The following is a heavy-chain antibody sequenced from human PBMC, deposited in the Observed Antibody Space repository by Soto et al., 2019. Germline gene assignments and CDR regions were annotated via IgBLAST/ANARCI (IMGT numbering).Heavy chain of an antibody. V-gene: IGHV1-18*04. CDR2: ISAYNGNT. CDR1: GYTFTSYG. D-gene: IGHD3-10*01. CDR3: ARDKMVRVVIDFDY. J-gene: IGHJ4*02. Sequence: ASVKVSCKASGYTFTSYGISWVRQAPGQGLEWMGWISAYNGNTNYAQKLQGRVTMTTDTSTSTAYMELRSLRSDDTAVYYCARDKMVRVVIDFDYWGQGTLVTVSS.